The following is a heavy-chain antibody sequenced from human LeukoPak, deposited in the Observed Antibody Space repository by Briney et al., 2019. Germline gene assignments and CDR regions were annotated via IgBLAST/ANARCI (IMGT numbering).Heavy chain of an antibody. CDR2: INTNTGNP. CDR3: ARDRRTIPDSSPEGEEFDP. J-gene: IGHJ5*02. V-gene: IGHV7-4-1*02. D-gene: IGHD6-13*01. Sequence: ASVKVSCKASGYTFTSYAMNWVRQAPGQGLEWMGWINTNTGNPTYAQGFTGRFVFSLDTSVSTAYLQISSLKAEDTAVYYCARDRRTIPDSSPEGEEFDPWGQGTLVTVSS. CDR1: GYTFTSYA.